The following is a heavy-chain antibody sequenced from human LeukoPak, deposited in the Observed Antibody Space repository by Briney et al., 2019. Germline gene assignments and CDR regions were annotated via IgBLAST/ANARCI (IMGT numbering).Heavy chain of an antibody. J-gene: IGHJ6*02. D-gene: IGHD6-19*01. CDR3: ASTVAGVYYYYYGMDV. CDR1: GGTFSSYA. CDR2: IIPIFGTA. V-gene: IGHV1-69*13. Sequence: ASVKVSCKASGGTFSSYAISWVRQAPGQGLEWMGGIIPIFGTANYAQKFQGRVTITADESTSTAYMELSSLRSEDTAVYYCASTVAGVYYYYYGMDVWGQGTTVTVSS.